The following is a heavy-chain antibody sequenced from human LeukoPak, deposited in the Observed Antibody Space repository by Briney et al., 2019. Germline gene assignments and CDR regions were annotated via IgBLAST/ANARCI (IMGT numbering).Heavy chain of an antibody. V-gene: IGHV4-59*01. J-gene: IGHJ6*02. Sequence: SETLSLTCTVSGGSISSYYWSWIRQPPGKGLEWIGYIYYSGSTNYNPSLKSRVTISVDTSKNQFSLKLSSVTAADTAVYYCVRAPQLGYYYYGMDVWGQGTTVTVSS. CDR2: IYYSGST. D-gene: IGHD3-16*01. CDR3: VRAPQLGYYYYGMDV. CDR1: GGSISSYY.